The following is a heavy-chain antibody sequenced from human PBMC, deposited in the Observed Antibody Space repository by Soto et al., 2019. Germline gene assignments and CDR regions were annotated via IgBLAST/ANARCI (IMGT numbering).Heavy chain of an antibody. CDR2: IIPIFGTA. J-gene: IGHJ5*02. CDR1: GGTFSSYA. D-gene: IGHD3-10*01. V-gene: IGHV1-69*01. CDR3: ARDVTMVRGVPPSPDP. Sequence: QVQLVQSGAEVKKPGSSVKVSCKASGGTFSSYAISWVRQAPGQGLEWMGGIIPIFGTANYAQKFQGRVTITADESTSTAYMELSGLRSEDTAVYYCARDVTMVRGVPPSPDPWGQGTLVTVSS.